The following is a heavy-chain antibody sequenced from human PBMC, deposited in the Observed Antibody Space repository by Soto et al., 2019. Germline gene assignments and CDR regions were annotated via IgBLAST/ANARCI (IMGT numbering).Heavy chain of an antibody. J-gene: IGHJ5*02. V-gene: IGHV4-59*01. CDR3: ARASTPYFDWLSAFDP. CDR2: IYSSGST. D-gene: IGHD3-9*01. CDR1: GDSRSTYY. Sequence: SETLSLTCTFSGDSRSTYYWSWIRQPPGKGLEWIGFIYSSGSTNYNPSLKSRVTMSVDTSKNQFSLKLSSVIAADTAVYYCARASTPYFDWLSAFDPWGQGTLVTVSS.